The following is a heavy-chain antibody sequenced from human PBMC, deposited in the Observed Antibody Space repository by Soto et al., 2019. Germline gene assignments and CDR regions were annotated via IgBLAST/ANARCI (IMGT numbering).Heavy chain of an antibody. D-gene: IGHD3-22*01. CDR1: GFTFSSYA. CDR3: AREDSSGPFDY. Sequence: HPGGSLRLSCAASGFTFSSYAMHWVRQAPGKGLEWVAVISYDGSNKYYADSVKGRFTISRDNSKNTLYLQMNSLRAEDTAVYYCAREDSSGPFDYWGQGTLVTVSS. J-gene: IGHJ4*02. V-gene: IGHV3-30-3*01. CDR2: ISYDGSNK.